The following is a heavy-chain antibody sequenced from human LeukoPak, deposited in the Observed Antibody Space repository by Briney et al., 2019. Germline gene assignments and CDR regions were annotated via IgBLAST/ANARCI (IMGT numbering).Heavy chain of an antibody. CDR1: GGSISSGGYS. D-gene: IGHD3-22*01. J-gene: IGHJ4*02. Sequence: SETLSLTCAVSGGSISSGGYSRSWIRQPPGKGLEWIGYIYHSGSTYYNPSLKSRVTISVDRSKNQFSLKLSSVTAADTAVYYCARTRYYDSSGYYHYYFDYWGQGTLVTVSS. CDR2: IYHSGST. CDR3: ARTRYYDSSGYYHYYFDY. V-gene: IGHV4-30-2*01.